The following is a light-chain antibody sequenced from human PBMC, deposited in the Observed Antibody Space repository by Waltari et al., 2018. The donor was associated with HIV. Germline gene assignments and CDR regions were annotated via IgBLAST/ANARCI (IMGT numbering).Light chain of an antibody. CDR1: PGPVPSGSS. J-gene: IGLJ3*02. Sequence: QTVVTQEPSLTVSPGGTVPLTCPSSPGPVPSGSSPTWFQQKPGQAPRALIYGTTNKHSWTPARFSGSLLGGKAALTLSGVQPEDEAEYYCLLFYGGAWVFGGGTKLTVL. V-gene: IGLV7-43*01. CDR2: GTT. CDR3: LLFYGGAWV.